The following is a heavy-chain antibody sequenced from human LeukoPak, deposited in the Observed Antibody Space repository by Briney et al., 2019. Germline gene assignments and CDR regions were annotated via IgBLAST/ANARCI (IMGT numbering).Heavy chain of an antibody. V-gene: IGHV3-23*01. J-gene: IGHJ4*02. CDR1: GFTFSSYA. D-gene: IGHD3-9*01. CDR3: ARDIQYFEILTGYSALDY. Sequence: GGSLRLSCAASGFTFSSYAMSWVRQAPGKGLEWVSAISGSGGSTYYADSVKGRFTISRDNSKNTLYLQINSLRDEDTAVYYCARDIQYFEILTGYSALDYWGQGTLVTVSS. CDR2: ISGSGGST.